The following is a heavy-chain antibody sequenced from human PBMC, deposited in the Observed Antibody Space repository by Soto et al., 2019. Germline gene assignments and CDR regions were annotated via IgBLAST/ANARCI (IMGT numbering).Heavy chain of an antibody. Sequence: PSETLSLTCTVSGSPISDHYWSWFRQAPGKGLEWVGDIYYTGRTTYNPSLKSRVTISVDKSKNQFSLKLSSVTAADTAVYYCARVSGSYYYGMDVWGQGTTVTVSS. CDR3: ARVSGSYYYGMDV. V-gene: IGHV4-59*11. CDR2: IYYTGRT. CDR1: GSPISDHY. J-gene: IGHJ6*02.